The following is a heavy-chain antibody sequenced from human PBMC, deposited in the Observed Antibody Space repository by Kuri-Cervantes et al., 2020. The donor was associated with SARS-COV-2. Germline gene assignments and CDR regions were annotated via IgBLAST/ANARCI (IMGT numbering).Heavy chain of an antibody. D-gene: IGHD3-10*01. Sequence: SGTLCLTCAASGYSISSGSYWGWIRQPPGKGLEWIGYIYYSGSTHYNPSLKSRVTISVDTSKNQFYLKLNTVTAADTAVYYCVRVNEGSGSNVRKTYYYYGMDVWGQGTTVTVSS. CDR1: GYSISSGSY. J-gene: IGHJ6*02. CDR3: VRVNEGSGSNVRKTYYYYGMDV. V-gene: IGHV4-61*01. CDR2: IYYSGST.